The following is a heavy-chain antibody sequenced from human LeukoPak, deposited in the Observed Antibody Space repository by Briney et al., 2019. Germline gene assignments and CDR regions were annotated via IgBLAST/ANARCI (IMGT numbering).Heavy chain of an antibody. D-gene: IGHD6-13*01. J-gene: IGHJ4*02. CDR2: MDSDGGTR. CDR3: AKDWSYSNSGQQLVSYYFDY. CDR1: GFTFSDYW. Sequence: PGGSLRLSCAASGFTFSDYWMHWVRQAPGKGLVWVSGMDSDGGTRNYADAVKGRFTISRDNAKNTLYLEMNSLRVEDTAVYYCAKDWSYSNSGQQLVSYYFDYWGLGTLVTVSS. V-gene: IGHV3-74*01.